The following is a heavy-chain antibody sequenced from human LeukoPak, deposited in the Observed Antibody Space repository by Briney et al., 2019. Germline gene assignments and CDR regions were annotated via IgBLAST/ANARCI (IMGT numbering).Heavy chain of an antibody. CDR2: ISGSAAST. CDR1: GFTVSSNY. V-gene: IGHV3-23*01. J-gene: IGHJ3*01. Sequence: GGSLRLSCAGSGFTVSSNYMTWVRQAPGKGLEWVSVISGSAASTYYANSVKGRFTISRDNSKNTLYLQMNSLRAEDTAVYYCARGQEDGYNYNAFDVWGQGTMVTVSS. D-gene: IGHD5-24*01. CDR3: ARGQEDGYNYNAFDV.